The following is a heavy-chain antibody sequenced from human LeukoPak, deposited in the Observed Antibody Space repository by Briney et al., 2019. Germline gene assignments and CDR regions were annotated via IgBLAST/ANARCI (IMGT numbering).Heavy chain of an antibody. CDR3: ARLGTGIAAAGTPDYGMDV. D-gene: IGHD6-13*01. CDR2: IYTSGST. J-gene: IGHJ6*02. Sequence: SETLSLTCTVSGGSISSYYWSWIRQPAGKGLEWIGRIYTSGSTSYNPSLKSRVTMSVDTSKNQFSLKLSSVTAADTAVYYCARLGTGIAAAGTPDYGMDVWGQGTTVTVSS. V-gene: IGHV4-4*07. CDR1: GGSISSYY.